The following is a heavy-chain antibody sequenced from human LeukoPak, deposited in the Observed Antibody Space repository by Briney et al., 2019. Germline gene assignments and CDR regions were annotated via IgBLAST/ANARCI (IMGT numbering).Heavy chain of an antibody. J-gene: IGHJ4*02. V-gene: IGHV1-46*01. D-gene: IGHD6-13*01. Sequence: ASVKVSCKASGYTFTSYYMHWVRQAPGQGLEWMGIINPSGGSTSYAQKFRGRVTMTRDTSTSTVYMELSSLRSEDTAVYYCARGVRVRSIAAAVLFWGQGTLVTVSS. CDR1: GYTFTSYY. CDR2: INPSGGST. CDR3: ARGVRVRSIAAAVLF.